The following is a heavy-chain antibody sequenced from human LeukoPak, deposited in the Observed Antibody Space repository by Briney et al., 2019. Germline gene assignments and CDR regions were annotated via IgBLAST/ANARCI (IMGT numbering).Heavy chain of an antibody. CDR2: IHYTGST. J-gene: IGHJ4*02. D-gene: IGHD6-13*01. CDR3: ARVRAAAIPYYFDY. Sequence: PSETLSLTCTVSGGSINSYYWSWIRQPPGKGLECIGYIHYTGSTNYNPSLKSRVTISVDTSKSQFSLKLTSVTAADTAAYYCARVRAAAIPYYFDYWGQGTLVTVSS. CDR1: GGSINSYY. V-gene: IGHV4-59*12.